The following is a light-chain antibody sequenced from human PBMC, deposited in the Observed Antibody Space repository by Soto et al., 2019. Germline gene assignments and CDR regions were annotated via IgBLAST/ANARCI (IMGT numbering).Light chain of an antibody. J-gene: IGLJ1*01. Sequence: QSALTQPASVSGSPGQSITISCTGTSSDVGGYNYVSWYQQHPGKAPKLMIYEVSNRPSGVSNRFSGSKSGNTASLTISGLQAEDAADYYCSSYTRSSTLYVFGTGTKVTVL. CDR2: EVS. CDR1: SSDVGGYNY. V-gene: IGLV2-14*01. CDR3: SSYTRSSTLYV.